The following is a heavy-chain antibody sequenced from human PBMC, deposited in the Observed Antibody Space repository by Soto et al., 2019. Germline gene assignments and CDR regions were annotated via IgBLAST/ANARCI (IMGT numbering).Heavy chain of an antibody. CDR3: AKARDYDSTGDLYYFDY. CDR1: GFTFSSYA. Sequence: EVQLLESGGGLVQPGGSLRLSCAASGFTFSSYAMSWVRQAPGKGLEWVSSISGSGGSTYYADSVKGRFTISRDNSKNTLYLQMNSLRAEDTAVYYCAKARDYDSTGDLYYFDYWGQGTLVTVSS. J-gene: IGHJ4*02. V-gene: IGHV3-23*01. CDR2: ISGSGGST. D-gene: IGHD3-22*01.